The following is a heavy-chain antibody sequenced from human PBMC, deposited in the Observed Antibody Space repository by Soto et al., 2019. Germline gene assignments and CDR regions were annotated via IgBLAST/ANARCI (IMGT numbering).Heavy chain of an antibody. CDR1: GGSISSYY. J-gene: IGHJ5*02. D-gene: IGHD6-6*01. Sequence: SETLSLTCTVSGGSISSYYWSWIRQPAGKGLEWIGRIYTSGSTNYNPSLKSRVTMSVDTSKNQFSLKLSSVTAADTAVYYCARGSIAAPPRWFVPWGQGTLVTVS. CDR3: ARGSIAAPPRWFVP. CDR2: IYTSGST. V-gene: IGHV4-4*07.